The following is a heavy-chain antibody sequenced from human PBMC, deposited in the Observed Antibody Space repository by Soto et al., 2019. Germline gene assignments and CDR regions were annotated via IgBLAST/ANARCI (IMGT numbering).Heavy chain of an antibody. J-gene: IGHJ4*02. D-gene: IGHD3-10*01. CDR1: GFTFTTNA. Sequence: GGSLRLSCAASGFTFTTNAMSWVRQAPGKGLEWVSSFSGSGGITYYADSVKGRFTISRDNSKNTLYLQMNSLRAEDTAVYYCARDSGSGTYYLYYLGYWGQGTLVTVSS. CDR2: FSGSGGIT. CDR3: ARDSGSGTYYLYYLGY. V-gene: IGHV3-23*01.